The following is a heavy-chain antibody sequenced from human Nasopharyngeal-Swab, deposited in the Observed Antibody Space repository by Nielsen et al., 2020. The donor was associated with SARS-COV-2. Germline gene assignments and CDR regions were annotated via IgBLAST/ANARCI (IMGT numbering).Heavy chain of an antibody. Sequence: GESLKISCAASRLTFTDYSMNWVRQAPGKGLDWVSYITSSSTTIYYADSVKGRFTISRDNSKNTLYLQMNSLRAEDTAVYYCARAWDIVVVPAAMWSYMDVWGKGTTVTVSS. V-gene: IGHV3-48*01. CDR3: ARAWDIVVVPAAMWSYMDV. CDR1: RLTFTDYS. CDR2: ITSSSTTI. J-gene: IGHJ6*03. D-gene: IGHD2-2*01.